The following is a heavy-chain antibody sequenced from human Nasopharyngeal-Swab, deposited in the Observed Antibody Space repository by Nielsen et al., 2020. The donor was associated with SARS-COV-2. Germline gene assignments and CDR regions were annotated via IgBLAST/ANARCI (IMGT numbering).Heavy chain of an antibody. J-gene: IGHJ3*02. CDR2: IYHSGST. Sequence: SETLSLTCAVSGGSISSGGYSWSWIRQPPGKGLEWIGYIYHSGSTNYNPSLKSRVTISVDTSKNQFSLKLSSVTAADTAVYYCARRVVVVTEDAFDIWDQGTMVTVSS. D-gene: IGHD2-21*02. V-gene: IGHV4-30-2*01. CDR1: GGSISSGGYS. CDR3: ARRVVVVTEDAFDI.